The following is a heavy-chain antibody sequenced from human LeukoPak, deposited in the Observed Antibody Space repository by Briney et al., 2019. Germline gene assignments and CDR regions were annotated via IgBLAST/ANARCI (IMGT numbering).Heavy chain of an antibody. CDR3: AKNPLSTQMTTVDYYYYYMDV. Sequence: GGSLRLSCAASGFTFSSYSMSWVRQAPGKGLEWVAFIRYDGSNKYYADSVKGRFTISRDNSKNTLYLQMNSLRAEDTAVYYCAKNPLSTQMTTVDYYYYYMDVWGKGTTVTVSS. D-gene: IGHD4-11*01. CDR2: IRYDGSNK. J-gene: IGHJ6*03. V-gene: IGHV3-30*02. CDR1: GFTFSSYS.